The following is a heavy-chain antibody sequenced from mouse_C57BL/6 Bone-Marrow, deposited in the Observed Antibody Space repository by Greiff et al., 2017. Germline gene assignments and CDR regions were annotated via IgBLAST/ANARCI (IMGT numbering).Heavy chain of an antibody. CDR2: ISYDGSN. V-gene: IGHV3-6*01. CDR1: GYSITSGYY. D-gene: IGHD2-3*01. J-gene: IGHJ1*03. CDR3: ARPYDYGYFDV. Sequence: EVKLQESGPGLVKPSQSLSLTCSVTGYSITSGYYWNWIRQFPGNKLEWMGYISYDGSNNYNPSLKNRISITRDTSKNQFFLKLNSVTTEDTATYYCARPYDYGYFDVWGTGTTVTVSS.